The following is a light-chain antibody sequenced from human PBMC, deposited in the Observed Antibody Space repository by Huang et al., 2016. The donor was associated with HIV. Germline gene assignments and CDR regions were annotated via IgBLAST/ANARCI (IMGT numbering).Light chain of an antibody. J-gene: IGKJ1*01. CDR3: HQYNNWPPAWT. Sequence: EIVVTQSPATVSVSPGERATLSCRASQSIGDNVAWYQQKPGQAPKLLLYGASMRATGIPARFSGSGSGTEFTLTIRSLQSEDFAVYYCHQYNNWPPAWTFGQGTKVEIK. CDR1: QSIGDN. V-gene: IGKV3-15*01. CDR2: GAS.